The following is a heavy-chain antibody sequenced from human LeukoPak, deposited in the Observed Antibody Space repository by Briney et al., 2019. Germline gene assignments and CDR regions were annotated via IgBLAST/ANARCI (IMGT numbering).Heavy chain of an antibody. CDR3: ARDHYYYDSSGYYPLFDS. CDR1: GFTFSSYS. D-gene: IGHD3-22*01. V-gene: IGHV3-21*01. J-gene: IGHJ4*02. Sequence: GGSLRLSCAASGFTFSSYSMNWVRQAPGKGLEWVSSISSSSSYIYYADSVKGRFTISRDNAKNSLYLQMNSLRAEDTAVYYCARDHYYYDSSGYYPLFDSWGQGTLVTVSS. CDR2: ISSSSSYI.